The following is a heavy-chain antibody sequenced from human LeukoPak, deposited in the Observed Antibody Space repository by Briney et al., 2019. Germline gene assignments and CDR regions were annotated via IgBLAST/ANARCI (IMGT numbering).Heavy chain of an antibody. D-gene: IGHD3-3*01. V-gene: IGHV1-2*06. CDR1: GFTFTSHD. J-gene: IGHJ6*02. CDR3: ARGYYDFWSGYVWDYYYGMDV. CDR2: INPNSGGT. Sequence: ASVKVSCKTSGFTFTSHDYNWVRQATGQGLEWMGRINPNSGGTNYAQKFQGRVTMTRDTSISTAYMELSRLRSDDTAVYYCARGYYDFWSGYVWDYYYGMDVWGQGTTVTVSS.